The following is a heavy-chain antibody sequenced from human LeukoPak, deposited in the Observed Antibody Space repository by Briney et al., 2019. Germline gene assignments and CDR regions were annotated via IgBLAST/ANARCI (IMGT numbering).Heavy chain of an antibody. V-gene: IGHV4-59*01. CDR3: ARIESDARIVGAYYFDY. CDR2: IYYSGST. CDR1: GGSISSYY. Sequence: PSETLSLTCTVSGGSISSYYWSWIRQPPGKGLEWIGYIYYSGSTNYNPSLKSRVTISVDTSKNQFSLKLSSVTAADTAVYYCARIESDARIVGAYYFDYWGQGTLVTVSS. J-gene: IGHJ4*02. D-gene: IGHD1-26*01.